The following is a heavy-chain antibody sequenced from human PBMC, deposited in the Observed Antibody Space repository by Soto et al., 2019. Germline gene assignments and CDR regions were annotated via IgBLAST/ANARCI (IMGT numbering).Heavy chain of an antibody. Sequence: EVQLLESGGALVQPGGSLSLSCAGSGFTLSSFAMNWVRQAPGKGLEWVSASSGTGINAYYADSVRGRFTVSRENSKNMVFLQMNSLRDEDTDVYYCANVRGWGKGNLVTVSS. CDR2: SSGTGINA. CDR1: GFTLSSFA. J-gene: IGHJ4*02. V-gene: IGHV3-23*01. D-gene: IGHD3-3*01. CDR3: ANVRG.